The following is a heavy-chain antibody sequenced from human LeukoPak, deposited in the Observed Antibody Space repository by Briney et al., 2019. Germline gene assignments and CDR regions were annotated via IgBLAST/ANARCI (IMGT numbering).Heavy chain of an antibody. J-gene: IGHJ4*02. D-gene: IGHD3-22*01. CDR1: GFTFSSYG. Sequence: GGSLRLSCAASGFTFSSYGMHWVRQAPGKGLEWVAVISYDGSNKYYADSVKGRFTISRDNSKNTLYLQMNSLRAEDTAVYYCAKEPPTTMIVVVGYYFDYWGQGTLVTVSS. V-gene: IGHV3-30*18. CDR3: AKEPPTTMIVVVGYYFDY. CDR2: ISYDGSNK.